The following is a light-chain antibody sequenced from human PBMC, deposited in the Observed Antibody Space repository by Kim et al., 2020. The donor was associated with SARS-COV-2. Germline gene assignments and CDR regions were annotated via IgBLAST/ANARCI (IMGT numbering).Light chain of an antibody. CDR1: SSDVGGYNY. Sequence: GQSITSPCTGTSSDVGGYNYVSWYQQHPGKAPKLMIYDVSKRPSGVSNRFSGSKSGNTASLTISGRQAEDEADYYCSSYTSSSTWVFGAGTKVTVL. CDR2: DVS. CDR3: SSYTSSSTWV. J-gene: IGLJ1*01. V-gene: IGLV2-14*04.